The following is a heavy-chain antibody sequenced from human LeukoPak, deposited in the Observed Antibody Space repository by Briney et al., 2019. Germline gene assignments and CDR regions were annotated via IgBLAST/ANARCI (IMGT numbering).Heavy chain of an antibody. Sequence: SETLSLTCAVYGGSFSGYYWSWIRQPPGKGLEWIGYIYYSGSTNYNPSLKSRVTISVDTSKNQFSLKLSSVTAADTAVYYCAREREVRGVTHFDYWGQGTLVTVSS. V-gene: IGHV4-59*01. J-gene: IGHJ4*02. CDR3: AREREVRGVTHFDY. CDR2: IYYSGST. CDR1: GGSFSGYY. D-gene: IGHD3-10*01.